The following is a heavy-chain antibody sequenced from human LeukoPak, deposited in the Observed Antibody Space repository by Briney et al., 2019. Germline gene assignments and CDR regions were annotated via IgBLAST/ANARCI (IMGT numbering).Heavy chain of an antibody. CDR1: GYTFTGYY. V-gene: IGHV1-2*02. CDR3: ATSTTYYFDY. CDR2: INPNSGGT. Sequence: ASVKVSCKASGYTFTGYYMHWVRQAPGQGLEWMGWINPNSGGTNYAQKFQGRVTITADESTSTAYMELSSLRSEDTAVYYCATSTTYYFDYWGQGTLVTVSS. J-gene: IGHJ4*02. D-gene: IGHD1-1*01.